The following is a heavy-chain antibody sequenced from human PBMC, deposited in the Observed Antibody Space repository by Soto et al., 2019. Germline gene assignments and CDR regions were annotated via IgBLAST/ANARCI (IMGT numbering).Heavy chain of an antibody. CDR1: GGSISSSNW. D-gene: IGHD6-13*01. CDR3: ARDSHIAAAGTGSGWFDP. J-gene: IGHJ5*02. CDR2: IYHSGST. Sequence: PSETLSLTCAVSGGSISSSNWWSWVRQPPGKGLEWIGEIYHSGSTNYNPSLKSRVTISVDKSKNQFSLKLSSVTAADTAVYYCARDSHIAAAGTGSGWFDPWGQGTLVTVSS. V-gene: IGHV4-4*02.